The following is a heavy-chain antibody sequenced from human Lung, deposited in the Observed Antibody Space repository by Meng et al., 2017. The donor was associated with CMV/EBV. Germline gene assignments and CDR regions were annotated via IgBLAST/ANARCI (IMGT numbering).Heavy chain of an antibody. CDR2: ISYDGSNK. CDR1: GFTFSSYA. Sequence: GESLKISCAASGFTFSSYAMHWVRQAPGKGLEWVAVISYDGSNKYYADSVKGRFTISRDNSKNTLYLQMNSLRAEDTAVYYCARDQVVLGSGVPAAEDYYGMDVWGQGATVXVSS. CDR3: ARDQVVLGSGVPAAEDYYGMDV. J-gene: IGHJ6*02. V-gene: IGHV3-30-3*01. D-gene: IGHD2-2*01.